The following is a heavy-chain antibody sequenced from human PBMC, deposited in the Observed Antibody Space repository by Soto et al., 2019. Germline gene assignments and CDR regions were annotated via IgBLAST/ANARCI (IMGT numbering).Heavy chain of an antibody. CDR3: ARLKTNGVGAFDI. CDR1: GGSFSGYY. D-gene: IGHD4-17*01. CDR2: INHSGST. J-gene: IGHJ3*02. V-gene: IGHV4-34*01. Sequence: QVQLQQWGAGLLKPSETLSLTCAVYGGSFSGYYWGWIRQPPGKGMEWIGEINHSGSTNYNPSLKIRATMSGDTTKNQFSLKLSSVTAADTTVYYCARLKTNGVGAFDIWGQGTMVSVSS.